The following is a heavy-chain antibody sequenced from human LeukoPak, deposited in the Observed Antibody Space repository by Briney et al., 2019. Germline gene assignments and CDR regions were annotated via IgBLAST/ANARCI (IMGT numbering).Heavy chain of an antibody. CDR1: GFTFSDYY. D-gene: IGHD5-18*01. CDR2: ISSSGDTM. Sequence: PGGSLRLSCAASGFTFSDYYMTWIRQAPGKGLEWISYISSSGDTMHYADSVKGRFTISRDNARNSLYLQMNSPRAEDTAVYYCVRDTVGYGAAFDYWGQGTLVTVSS. CDR3: VRDTVGYGAAFDY. J-gene: IGHJ4*02. V-gene: IGHV3-11*01.